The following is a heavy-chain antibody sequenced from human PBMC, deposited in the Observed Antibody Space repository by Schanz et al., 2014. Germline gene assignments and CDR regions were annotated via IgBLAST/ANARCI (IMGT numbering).Heavy chain of an antibody. V-gene: IGHV3-23*05. CDR1: GFTFSGYA. D-gene: IGHD3-10*01. J-gene: IGHJ6*02. CDR2: IYSSGST. CDR3: ARAQGVIRLYYGVDV. Sequence: EVQLLESGGGLVQPGGSLRISCAASGFTFSGYAMSWVRQAPGKGLEWGSTIYSSGSTYYAGSVRGRFTISRDNSMNTVYLQKNSLRSDDAAVYYYARAQGVIRLYYGVDVWGQGTTVTVSS.